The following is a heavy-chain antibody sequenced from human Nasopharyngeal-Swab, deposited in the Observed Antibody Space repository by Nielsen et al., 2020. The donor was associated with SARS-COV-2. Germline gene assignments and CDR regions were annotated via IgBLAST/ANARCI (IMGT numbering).Heavy chain of an antibody. CDR2: ISSSGSTI. Sequence: GGSLRLSCAASGFTSSSYEMNWVRQAPGKGLEWVSYISSSGSTIYYADSVKGRFTLSRDNAKNSLYLKMNSLRAEDTAVYYCARVYGESGGSDYWGQGTLVTVSS. V-gene: IGHV3-48*03. CDR1: GFTSSSYE. J-gene: IGHJ4*02. CDR3: ARVYGESGGSDY. D-gene: IGHD3-10*01.